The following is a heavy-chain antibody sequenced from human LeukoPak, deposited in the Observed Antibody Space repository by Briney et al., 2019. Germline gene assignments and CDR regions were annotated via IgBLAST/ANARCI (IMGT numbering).Heavy chain of an antibody. CDR3: ARGHGSGSYSVDY. J-gene: IGHJ4*02. CDR2: ISGSGGST. CDR1: GFTFSNYG. D-gene: IGHD3-10*01. V-gene: IGHV3-23*01. Sequence: GGSLGLSCAASGFTFSNYGMSWVRQAPGRGLEWVSGISGSGGSTYYADSVKGRFTISRDNSKNTLYLQMNSLRAEDTAVYYCARGHGSGSYSVDYWGQGTLVTVSS.